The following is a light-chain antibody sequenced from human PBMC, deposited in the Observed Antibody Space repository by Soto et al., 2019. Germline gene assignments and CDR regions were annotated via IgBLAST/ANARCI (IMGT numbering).Light chain of an antibody. CDR3: QRRSNWLFA. CDR2: DAS. Sequence: EIVLTQSPATLSLSPGERATLSCRASQSVSSYLAWYQQKPGQAPRLLIYDASNRATGIPARFSGSGSGPDITLTISSLESDDFAVYNCQRRSNWLFAVGPGTKVDIK. J-gene: IGKJ3*01. CDR1: QSVSSY. V-gene: IGKV3-11*01.